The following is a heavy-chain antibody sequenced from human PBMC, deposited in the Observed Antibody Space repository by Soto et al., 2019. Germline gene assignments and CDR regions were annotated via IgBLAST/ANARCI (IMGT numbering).Heavy chain of an antibody. CDR3: VIFTDSAAKYYLDC. D-gene: IGHD6-25*01. J-gene: IGHJ4*02. CDR1: GGTLNTYS. CDR2: FIPISGKT. V-gene: IGHV1-69*01. Sequence: QVQLVQSGAEVKKPGSSVKVSCRASGGTLNTYSINWVRQAPGQGLEWVGGFIPISGKTYYAQKFQDRVTLTADDSGSTAYMELSSLRADDPAILFCVIFTDSAAKYYLDCWGQGTLVTVSS.